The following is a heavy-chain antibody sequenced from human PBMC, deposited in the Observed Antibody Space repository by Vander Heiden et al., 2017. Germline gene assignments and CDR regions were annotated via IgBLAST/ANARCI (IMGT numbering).Heavy chain of an antibody. Sequence: EVQLVESGGGLVQPGGSLRLSCAASGFTFSSYSMNWVRQAPGKGLEWVSYIGTSSSIIYYADSVKGRFTISRDNAKNSLYLQMNSLRAEDTAVYYCARRVVGAPRAFDIWGQGTMVTVSS. CDR3: ARRVVGAPRAFDI. CDR1: GFTFSSYS. D-gene: IGHD1-26*01. CDR2: IGTSSSII. V-gene: IGHV3-48*01. J-gene: IGHJ3*02.